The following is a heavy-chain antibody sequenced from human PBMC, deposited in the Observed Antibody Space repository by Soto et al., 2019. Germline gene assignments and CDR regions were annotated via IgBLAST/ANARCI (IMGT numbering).Heavy chain of an antibody. Sequence: QVQLVQSGAEVKKPGSSVKVSCKASGGTFSTYTITWVRQAPGQGPEWMGRIIPIIGIINYAQKFQGRVTITADKFTGTAYMELTRLRPDDTAAYYCAGDPDSHYNDSHASSYPWGQGTLVTVSS. D-gene: IGHD3-22*01. J-gene: IGHJ5*02. V-gene: IGHV1-69*08. CDR3: AGDPDSHYNDSHASSYP. CDR1: GGTFSTYT. CDR2: IIPIIGII.